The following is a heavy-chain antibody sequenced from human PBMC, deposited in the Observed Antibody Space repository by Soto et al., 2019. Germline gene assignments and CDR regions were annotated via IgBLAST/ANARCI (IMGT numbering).Heavy chain of an antibody. V-gene: IGHV3-33*01. CDR1: GFTFSSYG. CDR2: IWYDGSNK. CDR3: AREAGYSYNNWFDS. Sequence: GGSLRLSCAASGFTFSSYGMHWVRQAPGKGLEWVAVIWYDGSNKYYADSVKGRFTISRDNSKNTLYLQMNSLRAEDTAVYYCAREAGYSYNNWFDSWGQGTLVTVSS. D-gene: IGHD5-18*01. J-gene: IGHJ5*01.